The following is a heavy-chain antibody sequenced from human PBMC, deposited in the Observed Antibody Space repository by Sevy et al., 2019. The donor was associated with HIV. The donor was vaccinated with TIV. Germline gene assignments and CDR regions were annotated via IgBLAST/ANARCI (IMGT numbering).Heavy chain of an antibody. D-gene: IGHD2-8*01. CDR3: AREGCTKPHDY. V-gene: IGHV3-23*01. CDR2: LCFGCGKI. CDR1: GFDFSIYS. Sequence: GGSLRLSCAASGFDFSIYSMSWVRQAPGKGLEWVSTLCFGCGKINYADSVKVRFTISRDNSKSSVYLQMNNMRVEDTAVYYCAREGCTKPHDYWGQGTLVTVSS. J-gene: IGHJ4*02.